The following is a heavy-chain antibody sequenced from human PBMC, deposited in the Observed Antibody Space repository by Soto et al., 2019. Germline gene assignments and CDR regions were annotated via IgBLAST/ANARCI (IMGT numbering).Heavy chain of an antibody. V-gene: IGHV4-59*12. CDR2: IYYTGRT. D-gene: IGHD3-9*01. J-gene: IGHJ4*02. Sequence: QVQLQESGPGLVRPSETLSLTCTVSGGSIGGYYWSWIRQAPGKGLEWLGSIYYTGRTKYTPSLKTRVTMSADTTKNQGSRRLTSVTAADTAVYYCARVRERLQYFDWFYHVDSWGQGTLVTVSS. CDR3: ARVRERLQYFDWFYHVDS. CDR1: GGSIGGYY.